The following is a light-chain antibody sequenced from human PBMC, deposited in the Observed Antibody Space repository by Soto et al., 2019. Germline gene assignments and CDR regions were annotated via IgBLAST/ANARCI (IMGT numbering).Light chain of an antibody. J-gene: IGLJ2*01. Sequence: QSVLTQPASVSGSPGQSITISCTGTSGDVGAYNYVSWYQQHPGKAPKLMIYDVNIRPSGVSNRFSGSKSGNTASLTISGLQAEDEADYYCTSWTTSTTMKFGGGTKLTVL. CDR3: TSWTTSTTMK. CDR2: DVN. V-gene: IGLV2-14*01. CDR1: SGDVGAYNY.